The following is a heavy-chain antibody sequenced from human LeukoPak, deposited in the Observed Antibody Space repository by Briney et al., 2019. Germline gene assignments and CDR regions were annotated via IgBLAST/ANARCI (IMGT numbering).Heavy chain of an antibody. J-gene: IGHJ6*03. V-gene: IGHV4-28*05. CDR2: IYYSGSI. D-gene: IGHD6-6*01. CDR1: GYSISSSNW. Sequence: SDTLSLTCAVSGYSISSSNWWGWIRQPPGKGLEWIGYIYYSGSIYYNPSLKSRVTMSVDTSKNQFSLKLSSVTAADTAVYYCARGEYSSSSNAFSYYYYMDVWGKGTTVTVTS. CDR3: ARGEYSSSSNAFSYYYYMDV.